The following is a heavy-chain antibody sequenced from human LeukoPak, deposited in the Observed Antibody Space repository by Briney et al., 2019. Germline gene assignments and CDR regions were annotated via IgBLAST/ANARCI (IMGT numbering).Heavy chain of an antibody. CDR3: ARTMVRLTWFDP. J-gene: IGHJ5*02. D-gene: IGHD3-10*01. CDR1: GDSISSYY. CDR2: IYTSGST. Sequence: SETLSLTCTVSGDSISSYYWSWIRQPAGKGLEWIGRIYTSGSTNYNPSLKSRVTMSVDTSKNQFSLKLSSVTAADTAVYYCARTMVRLTWFDPWGQGTLATVSS. V-gene: IGHV4-4*07.